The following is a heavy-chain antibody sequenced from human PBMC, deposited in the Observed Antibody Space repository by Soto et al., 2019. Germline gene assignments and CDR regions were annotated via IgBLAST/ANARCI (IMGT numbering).Heavy chain of an antibody. Sequence: GGSLRLSCAASGFTFSSYAMHWVRQAPGKGLEWVAVISYDGSNKYYADSVKGRFTISRDNSKNTLYLQMNSLRAEDTAVYYCARDVYCSGGSCPNWFDPWGQGTLVTAPQ. D-gene: IGHD2-15*01. J-gene: IGHJ5*02. CDR3: ARDVYCSGGSCPNWFDP. CDR2: ISYDGSNK. V-gene: IGHV3-30-3*01. CDR1: GFTFSSYA.